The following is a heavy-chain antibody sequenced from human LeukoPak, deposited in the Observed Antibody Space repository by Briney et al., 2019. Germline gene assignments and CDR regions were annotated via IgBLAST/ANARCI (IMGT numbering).Heavy chain of an antibody. V-gene: IGHV1-18*01. CDR1: GYTFTSYG. J-gene: IGHJ6*03. Sequence: GASVKVSCKASGYTFTSYGISWVRQAPGQGLEWMGWISAYNGNTNYAQKLQGRVTMTTDTSTSTAYMELRSLRSDDTAVYYCARAKFGVVTYDYHYYYYMDVWGKGTTVTVSS. CDR2: ISAYNGNT. D-gene: IGHD3-3*01. CDR3: ARAKFGVVTYDYHYYYYMDV.